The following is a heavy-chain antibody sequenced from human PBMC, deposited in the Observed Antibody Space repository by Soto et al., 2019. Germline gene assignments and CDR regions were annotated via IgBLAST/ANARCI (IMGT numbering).Heavy chain of an antibody. V-gene: IGHV3-7*05. CDR1: RFTFANFW. CDR2: IKNDGSEK. D-gene: IGHD1-26*01. Sequence: PGGSLRLSCAASRFTFANFWMTWVRQAPGKGLEWVAKIKNDGSEKYYVDSVEGRFTISRDNAENSVFLQMDSLRVEDTAVYYCSSGTYSYNWGQGTRVTVSS. J-gene: IGHJ4*02. CDR3: SSGTYSYN.